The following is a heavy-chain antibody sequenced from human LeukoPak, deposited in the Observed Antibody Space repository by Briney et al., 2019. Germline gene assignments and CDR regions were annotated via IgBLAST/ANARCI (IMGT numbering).Heavy chain of an antibody. D-gene: IGHD2-2*01. J-gene: IGHJ3*02. CDR3: ATGVRYQLLLDAFDI. V-gene: IGHV1-24*01. Sequence: GASVKVSCKVSGYTLTELSMHWVRQAPGKGLEWMGGFDPEDGETIYAQKFQGRVTMTEDTSTDTAYMELSSLRSEDTAVYYCATGVRYQLLLDAFDIWGQGTMVTVSS. CDR1: GYTLTELS. CDR2: FDPEDGET.